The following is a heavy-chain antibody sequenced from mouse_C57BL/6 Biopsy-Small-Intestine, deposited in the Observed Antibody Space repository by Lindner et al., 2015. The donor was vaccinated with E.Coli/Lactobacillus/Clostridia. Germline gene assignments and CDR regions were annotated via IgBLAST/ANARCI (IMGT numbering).Heavy chain of an antibody. CDR3: ARRDYGSRNPFDY. V-gene: IGHV1-9*01. CDR2: FLPGSGSS. D-gene: IGHD1-1*01. Sequence: VQLQESGAELMKPGASVELSCKAAGYTFTAYWIEWVRQRPGHGLEWIGNFLPGSGSSNYNERFRGKATFTADASSNTAYMQLNSLTTEDSAVYYCARRDYGSRNPFDYWGQGTTLTVSS. J-gene: IGHJ2*01. CDR1: GYTFTAYW.